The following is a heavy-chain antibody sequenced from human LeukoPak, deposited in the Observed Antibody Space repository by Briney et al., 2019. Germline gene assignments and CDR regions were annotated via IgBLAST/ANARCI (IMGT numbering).Heavy chain of an antibody. Sequence: PSETPSLTCSVSGGSISNADYYWGWIRQAPGKGLEWIGSMFYGGTNHYNPSLKSRATISVDTSKNQFSLKLTSVTAADASIYYCARQLPTAAADTRGYFDYWGQGAVVTVSS. CDR2: MFYGGTN. J-gene: IGHJ4*01. V-gene: IGHV4-39*01. CDR3: ARQLPTAAADTRGYFDY. D-gene: IGHD6-13*01. CDR1: GGSISNADYY.